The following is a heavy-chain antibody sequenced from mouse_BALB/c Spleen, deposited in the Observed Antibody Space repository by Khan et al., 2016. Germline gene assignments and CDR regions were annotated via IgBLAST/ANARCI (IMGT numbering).Heavy chain of an antibody. CDR1: GYTFTSYW. V-gene: IGHV1S41*01. D-gene: IGHD3-3*01. CDR2: IAPGSGST. Sequence: DLVKPGASVKLSCKASGYTFTSYWINWIKQRPGQGLEWIGRIAPGSGSTSYNEILKGKATLTVDTSSCTAYIQFSSLSSEDAAVYFCAREGQVPLMDYWGQGTSVTVSS. J-gene: IGHJ4*01. CDR3: AREGQVPLMDY.